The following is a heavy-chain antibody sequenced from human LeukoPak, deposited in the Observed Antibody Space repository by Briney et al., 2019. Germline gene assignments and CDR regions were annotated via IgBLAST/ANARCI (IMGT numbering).Heavy chain of an antibody. V-gene: IGHV3-7*01. D-gene: IGHD1-1*01. CDR3: AREARGTRAAFDI. CDR2: VQEDGSNR. Sequence: GGSLRLSCAASGFTLSYYWMSWVRQAPGKGLEWVANVQEDGSNRYYVGSVKGRFTISRDNAKNSVYLQMNSLRAEDTAVYYCAREARGTRAAFDIWGQGTMVTVS. CDR1: GFTLSYYW. J-gene: IGHJ3*02.